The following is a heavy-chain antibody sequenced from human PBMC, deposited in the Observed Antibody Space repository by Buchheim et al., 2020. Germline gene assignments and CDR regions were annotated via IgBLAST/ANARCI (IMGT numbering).Heavy chain of an antibody. V-gene: IGHV4-34*01. Sequence: QVQIQQWGAGLLKPSETLSLTCAVYGGSFSGFYWSWIRQAPGRGLEWIGEVNHDGSTIYNPSVKSRVTISADRSTNQISLKLSSVTAADTAVYYCARAKGPAYNYYRYFMGVWGKGTT. CDR1: GGSFSGFY. CDR3: ARAKGPAYNYYRYFMGV. D-gene: IGHD2-21*01. J-gene: IGHJ6*03. CDR2: VNHDGST.